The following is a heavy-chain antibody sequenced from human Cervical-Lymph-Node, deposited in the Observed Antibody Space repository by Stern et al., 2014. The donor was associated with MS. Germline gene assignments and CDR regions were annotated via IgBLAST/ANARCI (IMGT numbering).Heavy chain of an antibody. V-gene: IGHV3-73*02. CDR1: GLSFSDAA. Sequence: EVQLVESGGGLVQPGGSLKLSCEVSGLSFSDAAVHWVRQASGKGLEWVGSIRGKAKNYATSYSASVKGRFILSRTDSQNTAFLLINSLKREDTAVYYCSPASAIWGQGTAVTVSS. CDR2: IRGKAKNYAT. CDR3: SPASAI. J-gene: IGHJ6*02.